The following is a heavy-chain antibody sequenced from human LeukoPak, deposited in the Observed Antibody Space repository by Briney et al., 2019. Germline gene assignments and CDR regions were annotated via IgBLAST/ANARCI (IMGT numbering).Heavy chain of an antibody. Sequence: GGSLRLSCAASGFTFSSYSMNWVRQAPGKGLEWVSSISSSSSYIYYADSVKGRFTISRDNAKNSPYLQMNSLRAEDTAVYYCARRDSSGYYYYYPLDYWGQGTLVTVSS. D-gene: IGHD3-22*01. J-gene: IGHJ4*02. CDR2: ISSSSSYI. V-gene: IGHV3-21*01. CDR1: GFTFSSYS. CDR3: ARRDSSGYYYYYPLDY.